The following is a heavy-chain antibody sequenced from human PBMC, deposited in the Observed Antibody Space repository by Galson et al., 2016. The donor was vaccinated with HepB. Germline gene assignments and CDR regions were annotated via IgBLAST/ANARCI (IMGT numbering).Heavy chain of an antibody. D-gene: IGHD3-3*01. CDR1: GFTFSSHA. CDR2: ISSGSSYI. J-gene: IGHJ3*02. CDR3: ARDAWSGDYARDAFDI. V-gene: IGHV3-21*01. Sequence: SLRLSCAASGFTFSSHAMNWVRQAPGKGLEWVSYISSGSSYIYYADAVKGRFIISRDNAKKSLHLQMNSLRDEDTAVYYCARDAWSGDYARDAFDIWGQGTMVTVSS.